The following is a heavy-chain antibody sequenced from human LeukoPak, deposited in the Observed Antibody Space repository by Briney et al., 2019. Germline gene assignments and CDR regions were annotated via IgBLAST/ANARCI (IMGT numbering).Heavy chain of an antibody. V-gene: IGHV3-66*01. J-gene: IGHJ3*01. CDR1: GFTVSDNF. Sequence: RGSLRLSCAASGFTVSDNFMSWVRQAPGQGLGWVSLISGGGGTYYAASVRGRFTISRGSSENSLYLQMSSLRPEDTAAYYCARVVDSTRAFHVWGQGTLVIVSS. D-gene: IGHD2-21*01. CDR3: ARVVDSTRAFHV. CDR2: ISGGGGT.